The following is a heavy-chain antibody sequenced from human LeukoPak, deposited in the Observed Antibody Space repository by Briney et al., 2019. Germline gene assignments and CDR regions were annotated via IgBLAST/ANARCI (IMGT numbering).Heavy chain of an antibody. J-gene: IGHJ4*02. V-gene: IGHV3-7*03. CDR2: INRDGSEK. Sequence: GGSLRFSCAASGFTFSDYWMTWVRQAPGKGLEWVANINRDGSEKYYVDSVKGRFTISRDNAKNSLYLQMNSLRAEDTAVYYCARDRRGGSCYTDYWGQGTLVTVSS. CDR1: GFTFSDYW. CDR3: ARDRRGGSCYTDY. D-gene: IGHD2-15*01.